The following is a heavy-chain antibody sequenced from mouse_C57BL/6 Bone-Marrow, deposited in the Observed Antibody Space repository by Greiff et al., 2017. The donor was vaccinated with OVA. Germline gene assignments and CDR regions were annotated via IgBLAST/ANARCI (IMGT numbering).Heavy chain of an antibody. CDR2: IRSKSNNYAT. J-gene: IGHJ3*01. CDR3: VRGYAFAY. D-gene: IGHD2-2*01. CDR1: GFSFNTYA. V-gene: IGHV10-1*01. Sequence: EVKLMESGGGLVQPKGSLKLSCAASGFSFNTYAMNWVRQAPGKGLEWVARIRSKSNNYATYYADSVKDRFTISRDDSESMLYLQMNNLKTEYTAMYHCVRGYAFAYWGEGTLVTVSA.